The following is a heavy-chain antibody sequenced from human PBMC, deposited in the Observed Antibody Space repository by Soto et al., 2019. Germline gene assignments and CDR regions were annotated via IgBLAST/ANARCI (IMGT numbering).Heavy chain of an antibody. CDR1: GGSISSGGYY. CDR2: IYYSGST. Sequence: QVQLQESGPGLVKPSQTLSLTCTVSGGSISSGGYYWSWIRQHPGKGLEWIGYIYYSGSTYYNPSLENRVTTSLDTSKNQFSLKLSSVTAADTAVYYCARENRDDILAGYYNYYYYDMDVWGKGTTVTFSS. D-gene: IGHD3-9*01. V-gene: IGHV4-31*03. CDR3: ARENRDDILAGYYNYYYYDMDV. J-gene: IGHJ6*03.